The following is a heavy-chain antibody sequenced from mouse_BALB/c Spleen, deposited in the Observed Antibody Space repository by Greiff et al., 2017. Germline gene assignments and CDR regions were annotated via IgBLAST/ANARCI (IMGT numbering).Heavy chain of an antibody. Sequence: EVQLQQSGAELVRSGASVKLSCTASGFNIKDYYMHWVKQRPEQGLEWIGWIDPENGNTKYDPKFQGKATITADTSSNTAYLQLSSLTSEDTAVYYCARSGLGRWYFDVWGAGTTVTVSS. CDR2: IDPENGNT. V-gene: IGHV14-1*02. J-gene: IGHJ1*01. D-gene: IGHD3-3*01. CDR3: ARSGLGRWYFDV. CDR1: GFNIKDYY.